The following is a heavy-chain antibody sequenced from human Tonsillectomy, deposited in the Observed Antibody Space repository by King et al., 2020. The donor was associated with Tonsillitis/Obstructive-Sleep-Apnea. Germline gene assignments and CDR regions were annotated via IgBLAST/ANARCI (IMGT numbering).Heavy chain of an antibody. J-gene: IGHJ4*02. CDR1: GGSFSGYY. Sequence: VQLQQWGAGLLKPSETLSLTCAVYGGSFSGYYWSWIRQPPGKGLEWIGEINHSGSTNYNPSLKSRVTISVDTSKNQFSLKLSSVTAADTAVYYCARRNIAAAGLDYCGQGTLVTVSS. V-gene: IGHV4-34*01. CDR3: ARRNIAAAGLDY. CDR2: INHSGST. D-gene: IGHD6-13*01.